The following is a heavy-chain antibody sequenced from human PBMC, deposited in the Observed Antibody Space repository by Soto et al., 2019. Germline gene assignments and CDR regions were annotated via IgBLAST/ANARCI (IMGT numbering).Heavy chain of an antibody. CDR2: INPNSGGT. CDR3: ARGTWGY. V-gene: IGHV1-2*02. CDR1: GYTFTGYY. D-gene: IGHD3-16*01. Sequence: QVQLVQSGAEVKKPGSSVKVSCKASGYTFTGYYIHWVRQAPGQGLEWMGGINPNSGGTNYAQKFQGRVTVTRDTSISTAYMDLTRRTSDDTAGYYWARGTWGYWGQGTLVTVSS. J-gene: IGHJ4*02.